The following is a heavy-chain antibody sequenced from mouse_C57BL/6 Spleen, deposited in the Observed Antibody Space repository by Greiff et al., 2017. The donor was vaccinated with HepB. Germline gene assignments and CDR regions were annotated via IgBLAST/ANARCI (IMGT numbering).Heavy chain of an antibody. CDR1: GYTFTDYN. D-gene: IGHD1-1*01. Sequence: VQLQQSGPELVKPGASVKIPCKASGYTFTDYNMDWVKQSHGKSLEWIGDINPNNGGTIYNQKFKGKATLTVDKSSSTAYMELRSLTSEDTAVYYCARYSFDNYGTPDYFDYWGQGTTLTVSS. J-gene: IGHJ2*01. CDR2: INPNNGGT. CDR3: ARYSFDNYGTPDYFDY. V-gene: IGHV1-18*01.